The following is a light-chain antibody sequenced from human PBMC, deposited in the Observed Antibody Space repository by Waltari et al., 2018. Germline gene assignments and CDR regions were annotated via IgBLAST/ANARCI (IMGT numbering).Light chain of an antibody. CDR1: QGVGKY. CDR3: QKYDFLPAT. Sequence: EIVLTQSPGTLSLSPGERATLSCRASQGVGKYLAWYQQRPGQAPRLLLCHASIRATGIPDRFSGSGFGTDFSLTISRLEPGDFAVYYCQKYDFLPATFGQGTTVEIK. J-gene: IGKJ1*01. CDR2: HAS. V-gene: IGKV3-20*01.